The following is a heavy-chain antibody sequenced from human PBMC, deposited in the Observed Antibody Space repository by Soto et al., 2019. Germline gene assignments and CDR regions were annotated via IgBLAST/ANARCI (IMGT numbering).Heavy chain of an antibody. D-gene: IGHD3-10*01. CDR1: GGSISSYY. J-gene: IGHJ4*02. Sequence: QVQLLESGPGLVKPSETLSLTCTVSGGSISSYYWSWIRQPPGKGLEWIGYIFSSGSTTYNPSLKSRVTISVDTSKNQFSLKLSSVTAAGTAVYYCARRYGGGFDYWGQGTLVTVSS. V-gene: IGHV4-59*08. CDR3: ARRYGGGFDY. CDR2: IFSSGST.